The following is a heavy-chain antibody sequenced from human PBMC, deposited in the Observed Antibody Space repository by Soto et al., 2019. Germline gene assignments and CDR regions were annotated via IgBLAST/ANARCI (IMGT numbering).Heavy chain of an antibody. CDR1: GGSVSNYY. Sequence: SETLSLTCSVSGGSVSNYYWSWFRQPAGKGLEWIGRIYTGGSTNYNPSLKSRVTLSVDTSKNQFSLRLSSVTAADTALYYCARTTAVPNTLRSRYFFDFWGQGTLVTVSS. D-gene: IGHD3-9*01. CDR3: ARTTAVPNTLRSRYFFDF. CDR2: IYTGGST. J-gene: IGHJ4*02. V-gene: IGHV4-4*07.